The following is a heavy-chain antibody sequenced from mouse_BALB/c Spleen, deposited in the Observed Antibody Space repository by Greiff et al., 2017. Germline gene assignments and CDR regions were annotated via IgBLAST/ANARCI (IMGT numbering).Heavy chain of an antibody. CDR3: ARDRRSWFAY. V-gene: IGHV7-3*02. J-gene: IGHJ3*01. Sequence: EVKLVESGGGLVQPGGSLRLSCATSGFTFTDYYMSWVRQPPGKALEWLGFIRNKANGYTTEYSASVKGRFTISRDNSQSILYLQMNTLRAEDSATYYCARDRRSWFAYWGQGTLVTVSA. CDR2: IRNKANGYTT. CDR1: GFTFTDYY.